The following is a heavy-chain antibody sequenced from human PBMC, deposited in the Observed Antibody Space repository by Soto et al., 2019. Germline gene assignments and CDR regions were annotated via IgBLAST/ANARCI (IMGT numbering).Heavy chain of an antibody. CDR1: GGSFSNYA. CDR2: IMPIFGRA. V-gene: IGHV1-69*12. CDR3: ASWLKEAGIGRNYYYGMDV. Sequence: QVQLVQSGAEVKKPGSSVKVSCKASGGSFSNYAFSWVRQAPGQGLEWLGGIMPIFGRADYAQKFRGRVTIAADESISTAHMELSSLRSEDTAVYYCASWLKEAGIGRNYYYGMDVWGQGTTVTVSS. D-gene: IGHD6-19*01. J-gene: IGHJ6*02.